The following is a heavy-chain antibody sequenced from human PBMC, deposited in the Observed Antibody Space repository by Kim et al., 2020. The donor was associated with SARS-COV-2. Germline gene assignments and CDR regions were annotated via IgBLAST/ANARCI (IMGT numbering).Heavy chain of an antibody. J-gene: IGHJ4*02. CDR3: ARDVGSSSSSYFDY. V-gene: IGHV4-31*02. D-gene: IGHD6-6*01. Sequence: PSLKSRVTISVDTSKTQFSLKLSSVTAADTAVYYCARDVGSSSSSYFDYWGQGTLVTVSS.